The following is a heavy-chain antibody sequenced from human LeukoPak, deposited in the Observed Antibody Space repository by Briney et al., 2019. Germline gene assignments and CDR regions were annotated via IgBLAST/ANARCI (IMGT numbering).Heavy chain of an antibody. J-gene: IGHJ1*01. CDR2: FDPEDGET. D-gene: IGHD3-9*01. CDR1: GYTLTELS. CDR3: ATDSIRGHFDWSIQPIQH. Sequence: ASVKVSCKVSGYTLTELSMHWVRQAPGKGLEWMGGFDPEDGETIYAQKFQGRVTMTEDTSTDTACMELSSLRSEDTAVYYCATDSIRGHFDWSIQPIQHWGQGTLVTVSS. V-gene: IGHV1-24*01.